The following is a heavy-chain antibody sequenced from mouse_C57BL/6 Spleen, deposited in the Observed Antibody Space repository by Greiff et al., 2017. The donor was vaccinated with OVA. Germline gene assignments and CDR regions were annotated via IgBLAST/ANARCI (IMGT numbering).Heavy chain of an antibody. CDR1: GYTFTSYW. J-gene: IGHJ2*01. V-gene: IGHV1-52*01. CDR3: ARGYFGY. Sequence: VQLQQPGAELVRPGSSVKLSCKASGYTFTSYWMHWVKQRPIQGLEWIGNIDPSDSDTHYNQKFKDKATLTVDKSASTAYMQLSSLTSEDSAVYYCARGYFGYWGQGTTLTVAS. CDR2: IDPSDSDT.